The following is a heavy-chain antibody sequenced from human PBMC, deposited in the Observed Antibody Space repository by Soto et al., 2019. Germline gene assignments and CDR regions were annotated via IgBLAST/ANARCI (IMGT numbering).Heavy chain of an antibody. CDR2: ISSNGGST. CDR1: GFTFGSYS. CDR3: VKPGSYSYYFDY. V-gene: IGHV3-64D*06. D-gene: IGHD1-26*01. J-gene: IGHJ4*02. Sequence: GASLRLSCAASGFTFGSYSMNWVRQAPGKGLEYVSAISSNGGSTYYADSVKGRFTISRDNSKNTLYLQMSSLRAEDTAVYYCVKPGSYSYYFDYWGQGTLVTSPQ.